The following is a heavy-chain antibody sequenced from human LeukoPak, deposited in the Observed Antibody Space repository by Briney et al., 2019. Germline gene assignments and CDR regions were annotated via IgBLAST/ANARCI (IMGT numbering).Heavy chain of an antibody. CDR2: INHSGST. CDR3: ARGFAPDY. V-gene: IGHV4-34*01. J-gene: IGHJ4*02. CDR1: GGSFSGYY. Sequence: SEALSLTCAVYGGSFSGYYWSWIRQPPGKGLEWIGEINHSGSTNYNPSLKSRVTISVDTSKNQFSLKLSSVTAADTAVYYCARGFAPDYWGQGTLVTVSS.